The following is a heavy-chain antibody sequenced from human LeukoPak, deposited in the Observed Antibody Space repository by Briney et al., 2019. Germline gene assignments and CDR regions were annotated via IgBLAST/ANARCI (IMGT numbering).Heavy chain of an antibody. CDR2: IWGSGDRT. D-gene: IGHD2-8*01. V-gene: IGHV3-23*01. CDR3: AKADCLNGVCNFDH. CDR1: GFTFSSYA. Sequence: GGSLRLSCAASGFTFSSYAMSWVRQAPGKGLGWVSGIWGSGDRTYYADSVKGRFAISRDNSKNTLYLQMNSLRAEDTAVYYCAKADCLNGVCNFDHWGQGTLVTASS. J-gene: IGHJ4*02.